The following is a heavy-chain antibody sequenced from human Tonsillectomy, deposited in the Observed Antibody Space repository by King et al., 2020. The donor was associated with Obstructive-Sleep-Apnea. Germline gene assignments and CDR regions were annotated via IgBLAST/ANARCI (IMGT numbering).Heavy chain of an antibody. D-gene: IGHD3-10*01. V-gene: IGHV4-34*01. CDR2: INHSGST. Sequence: VQLQQWGAGLLKPSETLSLTCAVYGGSFSGDYWSWIRQPPGKGLEWIGEINHSGSTNYNPSLKSRVTISVDTSKNQFSLKLSSVTAADTAVYYCAREGDILWFGELLSKHFDYWGQGTLVTVSS. CDR1: GGSFSGDY. CDR3: AREGDILWFGELLSKHFDY. J-gene: IGHJ4*02.